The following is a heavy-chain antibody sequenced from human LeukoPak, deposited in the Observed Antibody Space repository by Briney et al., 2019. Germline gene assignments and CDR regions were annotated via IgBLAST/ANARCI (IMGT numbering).Heavy chain of an antibody. CDR2: IYYSGST. CDR1: GGSLSSSSYY. Sequence: PSETLSLTCTVSGGSLSSSSYYWGWIRQPPGKGLEWIGSIYYSGSTYYNPSLKSRVTISVDTSKNQFSLKLSSVTAADTAVYYCARGLRQWLVRDGYYFDYWGQGTLVTVSS. D-gene: IGHD6-19*01. V-gene: IGHV4-39*07. CDR3: ARGLRQWLVRDGYYFDY. J-gene: IGHJ4*02.